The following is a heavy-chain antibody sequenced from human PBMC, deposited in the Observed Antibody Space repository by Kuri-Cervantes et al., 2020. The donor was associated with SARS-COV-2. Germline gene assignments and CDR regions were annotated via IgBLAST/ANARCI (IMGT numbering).Heavy chain of an antibody. J-gene: IGHJ6*02. D-gene: IGHD6-13*01. CDR3: ARDDPGDSSSWYPYYYYYGMDV. Sequence: ASVKDSCKASGYTFTSYGISWVRQAPGQGLEWMGWISGYNGNTNYAQKLQGGVTMTTDTSTSTADMELRSLRSDDTAVYYCARDDPGDSSSWYPYYYYYGMDVWGQGTTVTVSS. CDR1: GYTFTSYG. V-gene: IGHV1-18*04. CDR2: ISGYNGNT.